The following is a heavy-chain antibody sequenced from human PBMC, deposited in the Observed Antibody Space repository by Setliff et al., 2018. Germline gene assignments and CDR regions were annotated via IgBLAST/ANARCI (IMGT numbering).Heavy chain of an antibody. CDR1: GHTFTSYY. Sequence: GASVKVSCKASGHTFTSYYMHWVRQAPGQGLEWMGIINPGGGSTSYAQKFQGRVTMTRDTSTSTVYMELSSLRSEDTAVYYCARDPTTYYDILTGSSSRRYGMDVWGQGTTVTVSS. V-gene: IGHV1-46*01. CDR3: ARDPTTYYDILTGSSSRRYGMDV. CDR2: INPGGGST. D-gene: IGHD3-9*01. J-gene: IGHJ6*02.